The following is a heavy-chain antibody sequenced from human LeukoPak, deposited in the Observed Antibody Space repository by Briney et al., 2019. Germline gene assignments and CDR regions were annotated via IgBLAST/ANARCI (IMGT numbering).Heavy chain of an antibody. V-gene: IGHV4-34*01. CDR2: INHSGST. J-gene: IGHJ6*03. CDR1: GGSFSGYY. CDR3: ARGGYYYYYYMDV. Sequence: SKTLSLTRAAYGGSFSGYYWSWIRQPPGKGLEWIGEINHSGSTNYNPSLKSRVTISVDTSKNQFSLKLSSVTAADTAVYYCARGGYYYYYYMDVWGKGTTVTVSS.